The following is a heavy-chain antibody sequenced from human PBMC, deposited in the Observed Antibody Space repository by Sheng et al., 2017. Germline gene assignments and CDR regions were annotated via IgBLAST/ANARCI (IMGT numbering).Heavy chain of an antibody. CDR2: ISYDGSNK. J-gene: IGHJ3*02. CDR3: VRVQQPDDAFNI. D-gene: IGHD5-18*01. Sequence: QVQVVESGGGVVQPGRSLRLSCAASGFTFSDYAMHWVRQAPGKGLEWVAVISYDGSNKYYADSVRGRFIVSRDNSNNALYLQMNSLRPEDTAVYYCVRVQQPDDAFNIWGQGTMVTVSS. V-gene: IGHV3-30*04. CDR1: GFTFSDYA.